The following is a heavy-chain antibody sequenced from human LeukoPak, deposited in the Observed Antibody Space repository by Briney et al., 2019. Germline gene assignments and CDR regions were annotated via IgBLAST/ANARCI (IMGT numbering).Heavy chain of an antibody. V-gene: IGHV4-39*07. CDR3: ARYGGAAFYYFDY. J-gene: IGHJ4*02. CDR1: GGSISSSSYY. CDR2: INHSGST. Sequence: PSETLSLTCTVSGGSISSSSYYWSWIRQPPGKGLEWIGEINHSGSTNYNPSLESRVTISLDTSKNQFSLKLSSVTAADTAVYYCARYGGAAFYYFDYWGQGTLVTVSS. D-gene: IGHD3-16*01.